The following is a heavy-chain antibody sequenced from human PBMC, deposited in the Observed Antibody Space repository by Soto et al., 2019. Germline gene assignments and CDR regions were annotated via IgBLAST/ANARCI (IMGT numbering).Heavy chain of an antibody. CDR2: IIPIFGTA. CDR1: GGTFSSYA. J-gene: IGHJ6*02. Sequence: QVQLVQSGAEVKKPGSSVKVSCKASGGTFSSYAISWVRQAPGQGLEWMGGIIPIFGTANYAQKFQGRVTITGEESTGTAYMELSSLRSEDTAVYYCATDTHCSSTSCYTPRGMDVWGQGTTVTVAS. CDR3: ATDTHCSSTSCYTPRGMDV. V-gene: IGHV1-69*01. D-gene: IGHD2-2*02.